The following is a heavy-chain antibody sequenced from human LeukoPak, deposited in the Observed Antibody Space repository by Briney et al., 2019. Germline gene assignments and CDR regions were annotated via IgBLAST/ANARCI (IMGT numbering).Heavy chain of an antibody. Sequence: GASVKVSCKASGYTFTSYGISWVRQAPGQGLEWMGWISAYNGNTNYAQKLQGRVTMTTDTSTSTAYMELRSLRSDDTAVYYCARWRTYYDILTGYYNPPYYYYYMDVWGKGTTVTISS. CDR1: GYTFTSYG. V-gene: IGHV1-18*01. D-gene: IGHD3-9*01. CDR3: ARWRTYYDILTGYYNPPYYYYYMDV. CDR2: ISAYNGNT. J-gene: IGHJ6*03.